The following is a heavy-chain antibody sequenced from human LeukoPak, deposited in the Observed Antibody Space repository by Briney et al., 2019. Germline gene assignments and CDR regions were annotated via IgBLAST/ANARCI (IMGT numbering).Heavy chain of an antibody. CDR1: GGSFSGYY. Sequence: PSETLSLTCAVYGGSFSGYYWSWLRQPPGKGLEWIGEINHSGSTNYNPSLKSRVTISVDTSKNQFSLKLSSVTAADTAVYYCAGVPPNVHRGVDCWGQGSLVTVSS. D-gene: IGHD3-10*01. CDR2: INHSGST. J-gene: IGHJ4*02. V-gene: IGHV4-34*01. CDR3: AGVPPNVHRGVDC.